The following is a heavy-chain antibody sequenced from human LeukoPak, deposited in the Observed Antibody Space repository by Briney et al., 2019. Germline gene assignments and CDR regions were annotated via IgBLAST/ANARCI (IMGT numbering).Heavy chain of an antibody. D-gene: IGHD2-2*01. CDR1: GFTFSSYG. Sequence: GSLRLSCAASGFTFSSYGMHWVRQAPGKGLEWVAVISYDGSNKYYADSVKGRFTISRDNSKNTLYLQMNSLRAEDTAVYYCAKDPAQLKGYFGYWGQGTLVTVSS. V-gene: IGHV3-30*18. J-gene: IGHJ4*02. CDR2: ISYDGSNK. CDR3: AKDPAQLKGYFGY.